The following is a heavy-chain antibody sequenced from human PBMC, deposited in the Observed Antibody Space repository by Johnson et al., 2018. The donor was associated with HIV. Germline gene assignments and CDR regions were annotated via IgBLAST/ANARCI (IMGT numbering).Heavy chain of an antibody. CDR3: AKWGSMRATSAFDI. CDR1: GFTFSSYA. D-gene: IGHD1-26*01. Sequence: QVQLVESGGGVVQPGRSLRLSCAASGFTFSSYAMHWVRQAPGKGLEWVAVISYDGSNKYYADSVKGRFTSSRDNSKNTLYLQMNSLRAEDTAVYYCAKWGSMRATSAFDIWGQGTMVTVSS. J-gene: IGHJ3*02. CDR2: ISYDGSNK. V-gene: IGHV3-30-3*02.